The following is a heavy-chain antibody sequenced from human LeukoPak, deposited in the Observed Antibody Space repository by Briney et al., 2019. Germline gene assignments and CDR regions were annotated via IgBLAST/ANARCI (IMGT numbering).Heavy chain of an antibody. J-gene: IGHJ4*02. CDR2: INHSGST. CDR1: GGSFSGYY. CDR3: ARVRRGSPDY. Sequence: SETLSLTCAVYGGSFSGYYWSWIRQPPGKGLGWIGEINHSGSTNYNPSLKSRVTISVDTSKNQFSLKLSSVTAADTAVYYCARVRRGSPDYWGQGTLVTVSS. D-gene: IGHD1-26*01. V-gene: IGHV4-34*01.